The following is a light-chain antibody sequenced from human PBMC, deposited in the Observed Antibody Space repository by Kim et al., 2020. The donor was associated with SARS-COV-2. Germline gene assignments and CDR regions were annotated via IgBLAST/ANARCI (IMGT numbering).Light chain of an antibody. J-gene: IGKJ1*01. CDR3: QQYSDWPPT. CDR2: GSS. Sequence: VFPGERATLSCRTSETVTTSLAWYQQTPGQAPRLLIHGSSARPTGLPARFSGGGSGTDFTLTITGAQSEDAATYYCQQYSDWPPTFGQGTKVDIK. V-gene: IGKV3-15*01. CDR1: ETVTTS.